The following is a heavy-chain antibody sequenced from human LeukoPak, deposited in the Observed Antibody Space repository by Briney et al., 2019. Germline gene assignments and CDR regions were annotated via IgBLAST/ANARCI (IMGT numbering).Heavy chain of an antibody. V-gene: IGHV1-3*01. Sequence: ASVRVSCMPSGYTFTDYTMHWLRQAPGQRLDWMGWINGGSGYTKYSPEFQGRVTITRDTSASTAYMELSSLRSEDTAVYYCANPRYDSSGYYYVDWGQGTLVTVSS. D-gene: IGHD3-22*01. CDR2: INGGSGYT. J-gene: IGHJ4*02. CDR1: GYTFTDYT. CDR3: ANPRYDSSGYYYVD.